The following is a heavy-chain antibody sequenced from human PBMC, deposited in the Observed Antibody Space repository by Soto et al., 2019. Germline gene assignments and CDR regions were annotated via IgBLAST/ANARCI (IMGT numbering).Heavy chain of an antibody. CDR3: ARVYGDYYYYYGLDV. D-gene: IGHD4-17*01. J-gene: IGHJ6*02. Sequence: EVQLVESGGGLVKPGGSMRLSCAASGFTFSSFSMSWVRQAPGKGLEWVSSISRDSSYIYYTDSLKGRVTISRDNAKNSLYLHMNSLSAEDTAVYYCARVYGDYYYYYGLDVWRQGTTVTVSS. V-gene: IGHV3-21*01. CDR1: GFTFSSFS. CDR2: ISRDSSYI.